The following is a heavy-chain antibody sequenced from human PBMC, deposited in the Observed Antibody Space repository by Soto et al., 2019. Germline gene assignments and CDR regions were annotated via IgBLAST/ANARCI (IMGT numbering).Heavy chain of an antibody. D-gene: IGHD3-9*01. CDR1: GFTFSNAW. Sequence: GGSLRLSCAASGFTFSNAWMNWVRQAPGKGLEWVGRIKSKTDGGTTDYAAPVKSRITISRDDSKNTQYLQMNSLKTEDTAFYYCTTDLTDILPWHVWGQETTVTVSS. CDR2: IKSKTDGGTT. V-gene: IGHV3-15*07. J-gene: IGHJ6*02. CDR3: TTDLTDILPWHV.